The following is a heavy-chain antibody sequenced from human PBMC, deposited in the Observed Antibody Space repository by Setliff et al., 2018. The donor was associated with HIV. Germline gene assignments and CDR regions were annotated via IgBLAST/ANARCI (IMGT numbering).Heavy chain of an antibody. Sequence: SLTCTVSGGSINSRSYYWAWIRQPPGKGLEWVASIYFSGTPYYNPSLKNRVTISVDTSKNQFSLKLSSVTAADTAVYYCARRGMWSYETGGNPTATFDYWGQGVLVTVS. J-gene: IGHJ4*02. D-gene: IGHD2-8*02. CDR2: IYFSGTP. V-gene: IGHV4-39*01. CDR1: GGSINSRSYY. CDR3: ARRGMWSYETGGNPTATFDY.